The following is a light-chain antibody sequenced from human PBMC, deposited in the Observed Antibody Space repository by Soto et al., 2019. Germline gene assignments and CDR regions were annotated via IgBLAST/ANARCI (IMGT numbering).Light chain of an antibody. CDR3: HQDGSSPLT. CDR1: QSVSRNY. CDR2: GAS. Sequence: EIVLTQSPGTLSLSPGERATLSCRASQSVSRNYLAWYQQKPGQAPRLLIYGASSRATGIPDRFSGSGSGTDFTLTISRLEPEDFAVYYCHQDGSSPLTFGGGTKVEIK. J-gene: IGKJ4*01. V-gene: IGKV3-20*01.